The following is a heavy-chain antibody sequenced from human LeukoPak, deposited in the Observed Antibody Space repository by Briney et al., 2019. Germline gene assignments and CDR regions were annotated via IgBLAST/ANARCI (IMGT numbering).Heavy chain of an antibody. J-gene: IGHJ4*02. CDR1: GFIFTNYF. Sequence: GGSLRLSCAASGFIFTNYFMSWVRQAPGKGLEWVASIKHDGSEKYYVDSVRGRFTISRDNSKNTLYLQMNSLRAEDTAVYYCAIYDSSGYYNYWGQGTLVTVSS. V-gene: IGHV3-7*03. CDR3: AIYDSSGYYNY. D-gene: IGHD3-22*01. CDR2: IKHDGSEK.